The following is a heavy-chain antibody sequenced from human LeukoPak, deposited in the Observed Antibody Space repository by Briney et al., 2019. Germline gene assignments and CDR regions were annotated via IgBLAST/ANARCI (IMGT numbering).Heavy chain of an antibody. V-gene: IGHV3-21*01. CDR3: AREYCSGTSCYMGDAFDI. CDR1: GFTFSSYA. J-gene: IGHJ3*02. D-gene: IGHD2-2*02. CDR2: ISSSSSYI. Sequence: PGGSLRLSCAASGFTFSSYAMSWVRQAPGKGLEWVSSISSSSSYIYYADSVKGRFTISRDNAKNSLYLQMNSLRAEDTAVYYCAREYCSGTSCYMGDAFDIWGQGTMVTVSS.